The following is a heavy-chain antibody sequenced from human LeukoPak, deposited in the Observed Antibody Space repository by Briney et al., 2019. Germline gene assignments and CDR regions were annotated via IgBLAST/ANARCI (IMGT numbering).Heavy chain of an antibody. V-gene: IGHV4-39*07. D-gene: IGHD2-2*02. CDR3: AGEYQLLYDDY. J-gene: IGHJ4*02. CDR1: GGSISSSSYY. Sequence: SETLSLTCTVSGGSISSSSYYWGWIRQPPGKGLEWIGSIYYSGSTYYNPSLKSRVTISVDTSKNQFSLKLSSVTAADTAVYHCAGEYQLLYDDYWGQGTLVTVSS. CDR2: IYYSGST.